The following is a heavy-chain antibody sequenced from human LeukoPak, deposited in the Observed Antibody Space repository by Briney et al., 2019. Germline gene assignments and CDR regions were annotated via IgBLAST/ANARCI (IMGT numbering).Heavy chain of an antibody. Sequence: GASVKVSCKASGYTFTGYYMRWVRQAPGQGLEWMGWINPNSGGTNYAQKFQGRVTMTRDTSISTAYMELSRLRSDDTAVYYCARYAGISSSLPPRFDPWGQGTLVTVSS. V-gene: IGHV1-2*02. CDR3: ARYAGISSSLPPRFDP. CDR2: INPNSGGT. CDR1: GYTFTGYY. J-gene: IGHJ5*02. D-gene: IGHD6-6*01.